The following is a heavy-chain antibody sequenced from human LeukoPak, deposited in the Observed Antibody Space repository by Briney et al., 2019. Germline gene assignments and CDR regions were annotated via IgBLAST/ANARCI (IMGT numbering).Heavy chain of an antibody. CDR2: INHSGST. Sequence: SETLSLTCAVYGGSFSAYYWSWLRQPPGKGLEWIGEINHSGSTNYNPSLKSRVTISVDTSKNQFSLKLNSVTAADTAVYYCASLRGVEPAGVEPFDYWGQGTLVTVSS. CDR3: ASLRGVEPAGVEPFDY. J-gene: IGHJ4*02. D-gene: IGHD2-2*01. CDR1: GGSFSAYY. V-gene: IGHV4-34*01.